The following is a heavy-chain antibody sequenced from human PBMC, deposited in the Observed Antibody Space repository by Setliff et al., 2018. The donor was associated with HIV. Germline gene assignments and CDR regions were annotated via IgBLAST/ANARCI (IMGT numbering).Heavy chain of an antibody. J-gene: IGHJ5*02. CDR2: IYPSDSNI. CDR1: QYTFTTYW. D-gene: IGHD3-16*02. Sequence: GESLKISCKGSQYTFTTYWIGWVRQVPGRGLEWMALIYPSDSNIYYNPSFQDRVTISVDRSISTAYLQWNNLKASDSAIYYCARHPPRGYPKNWFDPWGQGTLVTVSS. CDR3: ARHPPRGYPKNWFDP. V-gene: IGHV5-51*01.